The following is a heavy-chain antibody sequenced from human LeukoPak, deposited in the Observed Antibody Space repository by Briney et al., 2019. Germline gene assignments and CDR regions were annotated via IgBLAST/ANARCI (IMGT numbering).Heavy chain of an antibody. Sequence: GGSLRLSCAASGFTFSHYSMNWVRQAPGKGLEWVANINQDGSEKNYVDSVKGRFTISRDNAKNSLYLQMNSLRAEDTAVYYCARDDLSGRWGQGTLVTVSS. CDR3: ARDDLSGR. V-gene: IGHV3-7*01. J-gene: IGHJ4*02. CDR2: INQDGSEK. CDR1: GFTFSHYS. D-gene: IGHD2-15*01.